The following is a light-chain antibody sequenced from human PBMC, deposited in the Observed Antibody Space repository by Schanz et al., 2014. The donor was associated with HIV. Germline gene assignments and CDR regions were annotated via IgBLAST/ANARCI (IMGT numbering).Light chain of an antibody. J-gene: IGLJ1*01. CDR2: DVS. V-gene: IGLV2-11*01. CDR1: SSDIGRYNY. CDR3: CSYAGSYV. Sequence: QSALTQPASVSGSPGQSITISCTGTSSDIGRYNYVSWYQQHAGKAPKLMIFDVSKRPSGVPDRFSGSKSGNTASLTISGLQAEDEADYYCCSYAGSYVFGTGTKLTVL.